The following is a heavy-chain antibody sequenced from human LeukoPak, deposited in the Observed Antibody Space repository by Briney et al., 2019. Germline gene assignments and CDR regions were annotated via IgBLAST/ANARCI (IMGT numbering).Heavy chain of an antibody. V-gene: IGHV1-69*13. CDR3: ARDISYGYENYYYYGMDV. CDR1: GYTFTGYY. D-gene: IGHD5-18*01. J-gene: IGHJ6*02. CDR2: IIPIFGTA. Sequence: ASVKVSCKASGYTFTGYYIHWVRQAPGQGLEWMGGIIPIFGTANYAQKFQGRVTITADESTSTAYMELSSLRSEDTAVYYCARDISYGYENYYYYGMDVWGQGTTVTVSS.